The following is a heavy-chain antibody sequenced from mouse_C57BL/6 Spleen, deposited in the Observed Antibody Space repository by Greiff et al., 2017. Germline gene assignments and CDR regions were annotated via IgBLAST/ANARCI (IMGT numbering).Heavy chain of an antibody. CDR1: GFNIKDYY. J-gene: IGHJ4*01. V-gene: IGHV14-2*01. CDR3: ARSRYSHYYAMDY. Sequence: VQLQQSGAELVKPGASVKLSCTASGFNIKDYYMHWVKQRTEQGLEWIGRIDPEDGETKYAPNFQGKATITADTSSNTAYLQLSSLTSEDTAVYYCARSRYSHYYAMDYWGQGTSVTVSS. CDR2: IDPEDGET. D-gene: IGHD2-12*01.